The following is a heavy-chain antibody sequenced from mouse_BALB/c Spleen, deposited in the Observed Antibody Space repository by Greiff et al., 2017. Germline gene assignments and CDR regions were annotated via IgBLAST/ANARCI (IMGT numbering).Heavy chain of an antibody. CDR3: ARNYGYDYWYFDG. CDR2: ISYSGST. D-gene: IGHD2-2*01. J-gene: IGHJ1*01. CDR1: GDSITSGY. Sequence: EVQLVESGPSLVKPSQTLSLTCSVTGDSITSGYWNWIRKFPGNKLEYMGYISYSGSTYYNPSLKSRISITRDTSKNQYYLQLNSVTTEDTATYYCARNYGYDYWYFDGWGAGTTVTVSS. V-gene: IGHV3-8*02.